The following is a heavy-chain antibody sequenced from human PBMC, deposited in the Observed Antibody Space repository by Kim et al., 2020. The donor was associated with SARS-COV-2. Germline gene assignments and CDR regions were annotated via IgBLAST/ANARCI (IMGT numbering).Heavy chain of an antibody. J-gene: IGHJ4*02. CDR2: INHSGST. V-gene: IGHV4-34*01. CDR1: GGSFSGYY. Sequence: SETLSLTCAVYGGSFSGYYWSWIRQPPGKGLEWIGEINHSGSTNYNPSLKSRVTISVDTSKNQFSLKLSSVTAADTAVYYCAGMVRGALDYWGQGTLATV. D-gene: IGHD3-10*01. CDR3: AGMVRGALDY.